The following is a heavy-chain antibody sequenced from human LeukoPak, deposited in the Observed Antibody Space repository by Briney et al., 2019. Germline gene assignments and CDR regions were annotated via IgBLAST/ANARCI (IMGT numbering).Heavy chain of an antibody. CDR1: GGSTSSYY. CDR2: IYYSGST. J-gene: IGHJ4*02. Sequence: SETLSLTCTVSGGSTSSYYWSWIRQPPGKGLEWIGYIYYSGSTNYNPSLKSRVTISVDTSKNQFSLKLSSVTAADTAVYYCARASAMYSSSSFDYWGQGTLVTVSS. V-gene: IGHV4-59*01. D-gene: IGHD6-6*01. CDR3: ARASAMYSSSSFDY.